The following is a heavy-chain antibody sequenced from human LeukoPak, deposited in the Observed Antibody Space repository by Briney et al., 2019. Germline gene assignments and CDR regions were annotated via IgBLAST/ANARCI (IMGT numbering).Heavy chain of an antibody. CDR1: GFTFSRYG. CDR3: AKALICSGGSCYSYYYYGVDV. V-gene: IGHV3-30*18. J-gene: IGHJ6*02. D-gene: IGHD2-15*01. Sequence: PGGSLRLSCAASGFTFSRYGMHWVRQAPGKGLEWVAVISYDGSKKYYADSVKGRLTISRDNPKNTPYLQMNSLRAEDTAVYYCAKALICSGGSCYSYYYYGVDVWGQGTTVTVSS. CDR2: ISYDGSKK.